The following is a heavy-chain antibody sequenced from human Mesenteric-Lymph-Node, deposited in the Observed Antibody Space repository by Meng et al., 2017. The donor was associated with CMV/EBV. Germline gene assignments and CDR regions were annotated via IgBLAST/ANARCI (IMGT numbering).Heavy chain of an antibody. J-gene: IGHJ4*02. Sequence: GESLKISCVASGFTFSGYEMNWVRQAPGKGLEWVANIKQDGSEKYYVDSVKGRFTISRDNAKNSVYLQMNNLRADDTAVYYCVGYQPYWGQGTLVTVSS. CDR1: GFTFSGYE. CDR3: VGYQPY. CDR2: IKQDGSEK. V-gene: IGHV3-7*01. D-gene: IGHD2-2*01.